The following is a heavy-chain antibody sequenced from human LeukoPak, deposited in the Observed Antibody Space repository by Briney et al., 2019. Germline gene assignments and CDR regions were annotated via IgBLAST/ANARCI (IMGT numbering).Heavy chain of an antibody. CDR2: IYYSGST. V-gene: IGHV4-59*12. D-gene: IGHD3-10*01. J-gene: IGHJ6*04. Sequence: PSETLSLTCTVSGGAISNYYWSWIRQPPGKGLEWIGYIYYSGSTNYNPSLKNRVTISVDTSKNQFSLKLSSVTAADTAVYYCASRGGDVWGKGTTVTISS. CDR3: ASRGGDV. CDR1: GGAISNYY.